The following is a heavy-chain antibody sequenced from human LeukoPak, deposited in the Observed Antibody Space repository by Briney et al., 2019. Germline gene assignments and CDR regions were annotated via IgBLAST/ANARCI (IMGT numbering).Heavy chain of an antibody. V-gene: IGHV3-23*01. Sequence: GGSLRLSCAASGFTFSSYAMSWVRQAPGKGLEWVSAISGSGGSTYYADSAKGRFTISRDNSKNTLYLQRNSLRAEDTAVYYCAKDQHIVVVIAIRGYYFDYWGQGTLVTVSS. CDR1: GFTFSSYA. CDR2: ISGSGGST. CDR3: AKDQHIVVVIAIRGYYFDY. J-gene: IGHJ4*02. D-gene: IGHD2-21*01.